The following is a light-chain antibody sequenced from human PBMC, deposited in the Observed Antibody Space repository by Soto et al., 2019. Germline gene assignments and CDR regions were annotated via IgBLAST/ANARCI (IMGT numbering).Light chain of an antibody. J-gene: IGKJ1*01. V-gene: IGKV3-15*01. CDR2: GPS. CDR3: QQYNYWWT. Sequence: EIVMTQSPSTLSVSPGERATLSCRASQSVSSDLAWYQQKPGQAPRLLIYGPSTRATAIPARFSGSGSGTEFTLTISSLQSEDFAVYYCQQYNYWWTFGQGTKVEIK. CDR1: QSVSSD.